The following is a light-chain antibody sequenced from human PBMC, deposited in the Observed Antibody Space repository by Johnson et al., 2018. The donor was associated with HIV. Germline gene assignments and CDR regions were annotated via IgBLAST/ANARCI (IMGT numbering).Light chain of an antibody. CDR3: GTWDSSLSAYV. J-gene: IGLJ1*01. CDR1: SSNVGSSF. Sequence: QPVLTQPPSVSAAPGQTVTISCSGSSSNVGSSFVSWYRQVPGTAPKLLIYDNNKLPSGYPGRSSGSKSAPSATLAITALQTGDEADYSCGTWDSSLSAYVFGTGTKVTVL. CDR2: DNN. V-gene: IGLV1-51*01.